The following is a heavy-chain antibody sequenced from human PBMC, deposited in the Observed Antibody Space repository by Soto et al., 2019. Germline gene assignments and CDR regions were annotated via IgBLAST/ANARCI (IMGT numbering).Heavy chain of an antibody. CDR2: MNPKTGNT. J-gene: IGHJ5*02. D-gene: IGHD3-9*01. CDR3: VRGGLRHFDWVLKGGDT. Sequence: QVHLVQSGAEVKKPGASVKVSCRASGYTFINYDLNWVRQAPGQGLEWMGWMNPKTGNTGYAQTFQGRVTMTTNTSISTGYMDLRSRTSDDTAVYHRVRGGLRHFDWVLKGGDTWGQGTLVIVSS. V-gene: IGHV1-8*01. CDR1: GYTFINYD.